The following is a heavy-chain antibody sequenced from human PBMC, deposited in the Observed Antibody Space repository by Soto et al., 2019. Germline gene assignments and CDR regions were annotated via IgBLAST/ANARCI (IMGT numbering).Heavy chain of an antibody. V-gene: IGHV3-48*03. D-gene: IGHD1-26*01. Sequence: EVQLVESGGGLEQPGGSLRLSCAASGFTLSNSEMNWVRQAPGQGLEWVSYVGSSGNTKYYADSVKGRFTISRDNAKNSLYLQMNSMRSEDTAVYYCARGLEYYFKPGVVDIWGQWTMVTVSS. CDR1: GFTLSNSE. CDR3: ARGLEYYFKPGVVDI. J-gene: IGHJ3*02. CDR2: VGSSGNTK.